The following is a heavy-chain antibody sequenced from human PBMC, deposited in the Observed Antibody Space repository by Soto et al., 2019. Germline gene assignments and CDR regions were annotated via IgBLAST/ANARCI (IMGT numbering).Heavy chain of an antibody. J-gene: IGHJ6*03. D-gene: IGHD3-3*01. CDR2: INAGNGNT. V-gene: IGHV1-3*01. CDR3: ARDEGITIFGVVSYMDV. CDR1: GYTFTSYA. Sequence: QVPLVQSGAEVKKPGASVKVSCQASGYTFTSYAMHWVRQAPGQRLEWMGWINAGNGNTKYSQKFQGRVTITRDTSASTAYMELSSLRSEDTAVYYCARDEGITIFGVVSYMDVWGKGTTVTVSS.